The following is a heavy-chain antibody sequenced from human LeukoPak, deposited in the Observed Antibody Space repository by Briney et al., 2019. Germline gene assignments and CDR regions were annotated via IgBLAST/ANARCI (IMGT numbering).Heavy chain of an antibody. CDR2: INQHGSEK. CDR1: GFTFGSYA. V-gene: IGHV3-7*01. CDR3: ARGIGGSFDK. D-gene: IGHD2-15*01. J-gene: IGHJ4*02. Sequence: PGGSLRLSCAASGFTFGSYAMSWVRHAPGKGLEWVANINQHGSEKYYVDSVKGRSTISRDNAKNSVDLQMDSLGAEDTALYYCARGIGGSFDKWGQGTLVTVSS.